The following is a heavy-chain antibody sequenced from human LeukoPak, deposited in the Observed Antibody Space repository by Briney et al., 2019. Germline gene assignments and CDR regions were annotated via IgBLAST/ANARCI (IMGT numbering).Heavy chain of an antibody. Sequence: GESLKISCKGSGYSFNSYWIGWVGQMPGKGLEWMGIIYPGDSDTRSSPSFQGQVTTSADKSLTPAYLQWSSLKASDTAMYYCARGFGSTWLEYWGQGTLVTVSS. V-gene: IGHV5-51*01. CDR3: ARGFGSTWLEY. CDR2: IYPGDSDT. D-gene: IGHD6-13*01. CDR1: GYSFNSYW. J-gene: IGHJ1*01.